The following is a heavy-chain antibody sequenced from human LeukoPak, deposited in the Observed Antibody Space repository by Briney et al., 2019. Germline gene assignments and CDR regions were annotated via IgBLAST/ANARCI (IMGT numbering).Heavy chain of an antibody. CDR1: GFTFSSYG. CDR3: AKDSNYDYVWGSYRPKGDAFDI. Sequence: GGSLRLSCAASGFTFSSYGMHWVRPAPGKGLEWVAFLRYDGSNKYYADSVKGRFTISRDNSKNTLYLQMNSLRAEDTAVYYCAKDSNYDYVWGSYRPKGDAFDIWGQGTMVTVSS. CDR2: LRYDGSNK. J-gene: IGHJ3*02. D-gene: IGHD3-16*02. V-gene: IGHV3-30*02.